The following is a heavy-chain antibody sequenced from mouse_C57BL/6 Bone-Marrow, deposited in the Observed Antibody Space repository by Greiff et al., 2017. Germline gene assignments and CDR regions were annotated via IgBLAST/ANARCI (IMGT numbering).Heavy chain of an antibody. V-gene: IGHV1-7*01. D-gene: IGHD1-1*02. Sequence: QVQLQQSGAELAKPGASVKLSCKASGYTFTSYWMHWVKQRPGQGLEWIGYINPSSGYTKYNQKFKDKAKLTADKPPSTAHRQLRSRTYGDCAVYYCAKGGGLWHWYFDVWGTGTTVTVSS. CDR2: INPSSGYT. CDR1: GYTFTSYW. J-gene: IGHJ1*03. CDR3: AKGGGLWHWYFDV.